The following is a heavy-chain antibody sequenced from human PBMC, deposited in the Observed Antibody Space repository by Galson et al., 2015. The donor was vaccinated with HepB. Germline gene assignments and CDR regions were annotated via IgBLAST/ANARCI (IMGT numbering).Heavy chain of an antibody. CDR3: ARESDNTGSYPGDY. J-gene: IGHJ4*02. V-gene: IGHV3-66*01. D-gene: IGHD3-16*02. CDR1: GFTVNRHF. CDR2: IYSSSRT. Sequence: SLRLSCAASGFTVNRHFMSWVRQAPGKGLEWVSIIYSSSRTYYADSVKGRFTISRDNSKNTLYLQMNSLRAEDTAIYYCARESDNTGSYPGDYWGQGTLVTVSS.